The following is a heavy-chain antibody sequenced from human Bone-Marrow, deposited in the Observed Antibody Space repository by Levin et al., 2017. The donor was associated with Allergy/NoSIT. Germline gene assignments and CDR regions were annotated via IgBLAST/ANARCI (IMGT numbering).Heavy chain of an antibody. Sequence: GGSLRLSCAASGFTFSDYYMSWIRQAPGKGLEWVSYISSSGSTIYYADSVKGRFTISRDNAKNSLYLQMNSLRAEDTAVYYCARDSGAYKWEPSNWFDPWGQGTLVTVSS. CDR3: ARDSGAYKWEPSNWFDP. CDR1: GFTFSDYY. J-gene: IGHJ5*02. V-gene: IGHV3-11*01. D-gene: IGHD1-26*01. CDR2: ISSSGSTI.